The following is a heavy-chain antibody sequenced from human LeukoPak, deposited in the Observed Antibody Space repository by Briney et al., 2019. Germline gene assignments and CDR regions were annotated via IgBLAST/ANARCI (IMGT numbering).Heavy chain of an antibody. J-gene: IGHJ6*02. CDR2: ISISGSDI. D-gene: IGHD3-3*01. Sequence: GGSLRLSCAASGFTIRSYSMNWVRQVPREGLEWFSSISISGSDIYYADSVKGRFTISRDNAKNSLYLQMNSLRAEDTAVYYCAKVQGAIFGVVIYFYYGMDVWGRGTTVTVSS. V-gene: IGHV3-21*01. CDR1: GFTIRSYS. CDR3: AKVQGAIFGVVIYFYYGMDV.